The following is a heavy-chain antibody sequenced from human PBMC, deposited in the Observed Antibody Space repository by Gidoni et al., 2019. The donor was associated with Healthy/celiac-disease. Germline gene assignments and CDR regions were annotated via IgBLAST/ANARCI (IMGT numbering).Heavy chain of an antibody. Sequence: DVQLVQSGAEVKPPGESLQISCKGSGYSFTSSCIGWVRQMPGKGLEWMGIIYPGDSDTRYSPSFQGQVTISADKSISTAYLQWSSLKASDTAMYYCARHGGYSYGYYTYYYYGMDVWGQGTTVTVSS. V-gene: IGHV5-51*01. CDR3: ARHGGYSYGYYTYYYYGMDV. D-gene: IGHD5-18*01. J-gene: IGHJ6*02. CDR2: IYPGDSDT. CDR1: GYSFTSSC.